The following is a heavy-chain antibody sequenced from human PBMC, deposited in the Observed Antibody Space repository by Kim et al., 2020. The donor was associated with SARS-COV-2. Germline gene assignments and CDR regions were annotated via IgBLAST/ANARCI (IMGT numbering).Heavy chain of an antibody. V-gene: IGHV4-34*01. D-gene: IGHD6-19*01. Sequence: SETLSLTCAVYGGSFSGYYWSWIRQPPGKGLEWIGEINHSGSTNYNPSLKSRVTISVDTSKNQFSLKLSSVTAADTAVYYCARGKIAYSSGWYGGYHFDYWGQGTLVTVSS. CDR2: INHSGST. CDR3: ARGKIAYSSGWYGGYHFDY. J-gene: IGHJ4*02. CDR1: GGSFSGYY.